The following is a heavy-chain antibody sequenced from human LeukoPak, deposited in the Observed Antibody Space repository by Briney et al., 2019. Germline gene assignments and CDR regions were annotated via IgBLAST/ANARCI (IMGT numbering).Heavy chain of an antibody. Sequence: SQTLSLTCGISGDSVSSNSAGWHWIRQSPSRGLEWLGKTYYRSKWYSDYAVSVKTRISINPDTSKSQFSLQLNSVTPEDTAVYYCARSHSYSFDYWGQGTLSPSPQ. D-gene: IGHD1-26*01. CDR1: GDSVSSNSAG. J-gene: IGHJ4*02. V-gene: IGHV6-1*01. CDR2: TYYRSKWYS. CDR3: ARSHSYSFDY.